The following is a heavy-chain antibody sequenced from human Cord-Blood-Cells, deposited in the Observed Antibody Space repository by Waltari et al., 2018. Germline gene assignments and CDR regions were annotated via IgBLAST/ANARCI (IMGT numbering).Heavy chain of an antibody. V-gene: IGHV3-48*03. J-gene: IGHJ5*02. CDR3: ASDRGKWGPNWFDP. D-gene: IGHD1-26*01. CDR1: GFTFSSYE. CDR2: ISSSVSTV. Sequence: EVQLVESGGGLVQPGGSLRLSCAASGFTFSSYEMNWVRQAPGKGLEWVSYISSSVSTVYYYYSGMGRLTISMDKPSNSLYLQMNSRRAEDTAVYYWASDRGKWGPNWFDPWGQGTLVTVSS.